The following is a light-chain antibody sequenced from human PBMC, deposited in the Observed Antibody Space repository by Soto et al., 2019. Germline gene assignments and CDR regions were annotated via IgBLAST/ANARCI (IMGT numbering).Light chain of an antibody. V-gene: IGKV3-15*01. J-gene: IGKJ5*01. CDR2: DAS. Sequence: EVVLTPSPGPLSPSPGERATLSCRASQSVRSKLAWYQQKPGQAPRLLIYDASNRATGIPDRFSGSGSGTEFTLTISRLQSEDFAVYYCQKYNNWPPITFGQGTRLEIK. CDR3: QKYNNWPPIT. CDR1: QSVRSK.